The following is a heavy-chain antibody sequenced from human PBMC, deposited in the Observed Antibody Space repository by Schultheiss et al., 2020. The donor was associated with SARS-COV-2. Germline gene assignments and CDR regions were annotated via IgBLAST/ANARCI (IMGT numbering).Heavy chain of an antibody. CDR2: ISGSGGRT. V-gene: IGHV3-23*01. D-gene: IGHD3-22*01. J-gene: IGHJ4*02. CDR3: AKEHSSGPFFDY. Sequence: GESLKISCAASGFTFSNYGMSWVRQAPGKGLDWISFISGSGGRTHYADSVKGRFTISRDNSKNTLYLQMNSLRAEDTAVYYCAKEHSSGPFFDYWGQGTLVTVSS. CDR1: GFTFSNYG.